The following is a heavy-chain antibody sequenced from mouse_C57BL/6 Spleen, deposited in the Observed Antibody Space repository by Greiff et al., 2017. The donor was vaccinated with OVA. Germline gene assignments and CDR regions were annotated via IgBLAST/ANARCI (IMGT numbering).Heavy chain of an antibody. V-gene: IGHV1-72*01. D-gene: IGHD2-12*01. Sequence: QVQLQQPGAELVKPGASVKLSCKASGYTFTSYWMHWVKQRPGRGLAWIGRIDPNSGGTKYNEKLKSKATLTVDKPSSTVYMHLSRLTSEDSAVYYCARVRDTTTGDYWGQGTTLTVSS. CDR3: ARVRDTTTGDY. J-gene: IGHJ2*01. CDR2: IDPNSGGT. CDR1: GYTFTSYW.